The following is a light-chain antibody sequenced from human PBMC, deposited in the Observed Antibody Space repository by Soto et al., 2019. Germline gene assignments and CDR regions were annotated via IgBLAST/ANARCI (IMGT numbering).Light chain of an antibody. CDR3: QQYYSSAPSWT. Sequence: DIQMTQSPSTLSAFVGDRLTITCRASQSISTWLAWYQQKPGKAPKLLIYDASSLKSGVPSRFSGSGSGTEFTLTISSLQTDDFAPYYCQQYYSSAPSWTFGQGTKVELK. CDR1: QSISTW. CDR2: DAS. V-gene: IGKV1-5*01. J-gene: IGKJ1*01.